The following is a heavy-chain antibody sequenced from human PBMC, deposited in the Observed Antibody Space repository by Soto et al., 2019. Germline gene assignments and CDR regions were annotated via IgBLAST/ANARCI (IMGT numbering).Heavy chain of an antibody. CDR2: MFASGSS. V-gene: IGHV4-4*02. Sequence: QVQLQESGPGLVKPSETLSLTCAVSGDSISSPNWWSWYRQSPGKGLELIGEMFASGSSNYNPSLDGRLTIPLDPSKNHFSLKLPSLPAADTAIYYCAREGFDHRPDYWGQGIPVSVSS. J-gene: IGHJ4*02. CDR1: GDSISSPNW. CDR3: AREGFDHRPDY.